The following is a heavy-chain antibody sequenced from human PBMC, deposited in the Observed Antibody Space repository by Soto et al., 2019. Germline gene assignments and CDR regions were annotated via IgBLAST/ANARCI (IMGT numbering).Heavy chain of an antibody. CDR2: IYYSGST. CDR1: AGSISSGGYY. D-gene: IGHD6-13*01. Sequence: PWETLSLTCTVSAGSISSGGYYWSWIRQHPGKGLEWIGYIYYSGSTYYSPSLKSRVTIPVDTSKNQFSLKLSSVTAADTAVYYCARVCSSWYPATCDYWRQGTLVTVSS. CDR3: ARVCSSWYPATCDY. J-gene: IGHJ4*02. V-gene: IGHV4-31*03.